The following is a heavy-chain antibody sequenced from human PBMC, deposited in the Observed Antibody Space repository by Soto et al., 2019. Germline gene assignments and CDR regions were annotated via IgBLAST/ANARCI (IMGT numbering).Heavy chain of an antibody. V-gene: IGHV1-69*06. CDR3: ARARDSSHLDY. J-gene: IGHJ4*02. CDR2: IIPILGTT. CDR1: GGTFSRYA. D-gene: IGHD3-22*01. Sequence: SVKVSCKASGGTFSRYAIRWVRQAPGQGLGWMGGIIPILGTTDYAEKFQGRVTITADKSTSTAYMELTSLRPEDTAVYYCARARDSSHLDYWGQGTPVTVSS.